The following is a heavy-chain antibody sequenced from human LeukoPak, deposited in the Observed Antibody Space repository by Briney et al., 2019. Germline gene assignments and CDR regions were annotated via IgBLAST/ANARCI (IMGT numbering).Heavy chain of an antibody. J-gene: IGHJ3*02. CDR3: ARGPLGGESFDI. V-gene: IGHV4-4*07. D-gene: IGHD3-16*01. Sequence: SETLSLTCTASGGSLSNHYWNWIRHPAGTGLEYIGRIYHTGSTNYNPSLKSRVTLSVDTSNNQFSLNLTSVTAADTAVYYCARGPLGGESFDIWGQGTMVTVSS. CDR2: IYHTGST. CDR1: GGSLSNHY.